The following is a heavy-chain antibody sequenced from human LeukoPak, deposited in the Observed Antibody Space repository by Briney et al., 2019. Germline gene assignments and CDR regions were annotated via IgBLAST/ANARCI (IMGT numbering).Heavy chain of an antibody. Sequence: PSETLSLTCAVYGGSFSGYYWSWIRQPPGKGLEWIGEINHSGSTNYNPSLKSRVTISVDTSKNQFSLKLSSVTAEDTAVYYCARRSVAYSYDSSGYSPVYYFDYWGQGTLVTVSS. J-gene: IGHJ4*02. CDR1: GGSFSGYY. CDR2: INHSGST. V-gene: IGHV4-34*01. D-gene: IGHD3-22*01. CDR3: ARRSVAYSYDSSGYSPVYYFDY.